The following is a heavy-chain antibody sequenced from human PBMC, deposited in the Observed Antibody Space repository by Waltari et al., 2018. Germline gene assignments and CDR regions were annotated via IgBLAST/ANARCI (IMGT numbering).Heavy chain of an antibody. CDR2: ISAYNGNT. Sequence: QVQLVQSGAEVKKPGASVKVSCKASGYTFTSYGISWVRQAPGQGLEWMGWISAYNGNTNYAQKLQGRVTRTTDTSTSTAYMELRSLRSDDTAVYYCARSQDYYDSSGYEQYWGQGTLVTVSS. J-gene: IGHJ4*02. D-gene: IGHD3-22*01. V-gene: IGHV1-18*01. CDR1: GYTFTSYG. CDR3: ARSQDYYDSSGYEQY.